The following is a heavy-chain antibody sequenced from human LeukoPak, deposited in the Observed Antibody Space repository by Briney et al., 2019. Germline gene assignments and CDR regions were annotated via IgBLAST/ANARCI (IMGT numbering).Heavy chain of an antibody. CDR2: ISAYNGNT. J-gene: IGHJ4*02. Sequence: ASVTVSCKASGYTFTNYGISWVRQAPGQGLEWMGWISAYNGNTNYAQKLQGRVTMTTDTSTSTAYMELRSLRSDDTAVYYCARDDPYNWNYGGGYYFDYWGQGTLVTVSS. CDR3: ARDDPYNWNYGGGYYFDY. V-gene: IGHV1-18*01. D-gene: IGHD1-7*01. CDR1: GYTFTNYG.